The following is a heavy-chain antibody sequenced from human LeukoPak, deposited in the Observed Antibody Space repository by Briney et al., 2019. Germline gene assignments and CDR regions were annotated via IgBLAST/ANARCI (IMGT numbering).Heavy chain of an antibody. V-gene: IGHV4-4*02. CDR3: AREVQSVSNWFDP. J-gene: IGHJ5*02. CDR1: GGSISSSNW. Sequence: SGTLSLTCAVSGGSISSSNWWGWVRQPPGKGLEWIGHIDYSGSTNCNPSLKSRVTISVDTSKNQFSLKLSSVTAADTAVYYCAREVQSVSNWFDPWGQGTLVTVSS. D-gene: IGHD5/OR15-5a*01. CDR2: IDYSGST.